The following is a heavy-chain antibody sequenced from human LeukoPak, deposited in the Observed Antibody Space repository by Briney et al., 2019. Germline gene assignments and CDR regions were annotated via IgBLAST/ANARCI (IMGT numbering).Heavy chain of an antibody. CDR3: ARDGSTRYCSSTSCYKHYYYGMDV. CDR1: GYTFTSYY. J-gene: IGHJ6*02. CDR2: INPSGGST. V-gene: IGHV1-46*01. Sequence: ASVKVSGKASGYTFTSYYMHWVRQAPGQGLEWMGIINPSGGSTRYAQKFQGRVTMTRDTSTSTVYMELSSLRSEDTAVYYCARDGSTRYCSSTSCYKHYYYGMDVWGQGTTVTVSS. D-gene: IGHD2-2*02.